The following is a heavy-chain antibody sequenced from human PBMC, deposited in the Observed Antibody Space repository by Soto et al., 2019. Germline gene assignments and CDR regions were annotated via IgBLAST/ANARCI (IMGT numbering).Heavy chain of an antibody. CDR1: GFPYSRHA. CDR3: ARVRWEGDLEFGF. Sequence: EVQLLESGGGLVQPGGSLRLSCGASGFPYSRHAMSWVRQAPGRGLEWVSTISSTGGSTFYADSVKGRFTISRDNSNNTLYLQLSSLRVEDTAIYYCARVRWEGDLEFGFWGQGTLVTVSS. J-gene: IGHJ4*02. CDR2: ISSTGGST. D-gene: IGHD1-26*01. V-gene: IGHV3-23*01.